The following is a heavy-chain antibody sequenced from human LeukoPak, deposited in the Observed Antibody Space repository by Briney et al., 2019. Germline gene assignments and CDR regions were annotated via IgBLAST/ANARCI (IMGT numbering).Heavy chain of an antibody. CDR1: GFTFSNAW. D-gene: IGHD7-27*01. CDR2: IKSKVDGGTT. Sequence: GGSLRLSCAASGFTFSNAWMSWDRQAPGKGLKWVGRIKSKVDGGTTDYAAPVKGRLTISRDDSKNMLYLQMNSLKTEDTAVYYRNNWGAIGGWFDFWGQGTLVTVSS. V-gene: IGHV3-15*01. J-gene: IGHJ4*02. CDR3: NNWGAIGGWFDF.